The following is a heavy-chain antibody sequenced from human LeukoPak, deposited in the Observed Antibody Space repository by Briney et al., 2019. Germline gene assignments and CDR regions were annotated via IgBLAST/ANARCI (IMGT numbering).Heavy chain of an antibody. CDR3: ARDRTGDGYNQGRVFDY. CDR2: ISWNSGSI. D-gene: IGHD5-24*01. V-gene: IGHV3-9*01. J-gene: IGHJ4*02. CDR1: GFIFNNYA. Sequence: GGSLRLSCAGSGFIFNNYAMHWVRQPPGKGLDWVSGISWNSGSIDYADSVKGRFTISRDNAKNSLYLQMNSLRAEDTAVYYCARDRTGDGYNQGRVFDYWGQGTLVTVSS.